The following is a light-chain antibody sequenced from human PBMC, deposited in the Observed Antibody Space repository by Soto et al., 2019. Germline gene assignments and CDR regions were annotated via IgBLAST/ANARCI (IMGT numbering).Light chain of an antibody. Sequence: QSVLTQPASVSGSPGQSITISCTGTSSDIGSYNLVSWYQQHPGEGPKLMIYEGTKRPSGVSNRFSGSKSGNTASLTISGLQAEDEADYFCTSPTPGSLYVFGSGTKLTVL. CDR2: EGT. J-gene: IGLJ1*01. CDR1: SSDIGSYNL. V-gene: IGLV2-14*02. CDR3: TSPTPGSLYV.